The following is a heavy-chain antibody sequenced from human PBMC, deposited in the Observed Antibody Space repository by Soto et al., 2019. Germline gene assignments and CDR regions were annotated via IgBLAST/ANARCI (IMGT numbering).Heavy chain of an antibody. J-gene: IGHJ4*02. CDR2: VYPADSET. Sequence: PGESLKISCKGSGYAFPNYWIGWLRQMPGKGLEWMGMVYPADSETRYSPSFEGQVTFSADRSTNTAYVQWSRLKASDTAMFYCARFLPYESPHGYNLDYWGQGTLVTVSS. CDR1: GYAFPNYW. CDR3: ARFLPYESPHGYNLDY. V-gene: IGHV5-51*01. D-gene: IGHD3-22*01.